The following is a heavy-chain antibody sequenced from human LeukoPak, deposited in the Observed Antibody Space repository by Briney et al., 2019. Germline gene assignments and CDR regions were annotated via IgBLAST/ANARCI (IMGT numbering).Heavy chain of an antibody. CDR1: GFTFSSYS. J-gene: IGHJ4*02. CDR3: ARQGGDDYYDY. D-gene: IGHD3-16*01. CDR2: ISMSGGNM. V-gene: IGHV3-21*01. Sequence: GGSLRLSCAASGFTFSSYSMNWVRQAPGKGLEWVSSISMSGGNMYYADSVQGRFTISRDNARNSLYLQLNSLGAEDTALYYCARQGGDDYYDYWGQGTLVTVSS.